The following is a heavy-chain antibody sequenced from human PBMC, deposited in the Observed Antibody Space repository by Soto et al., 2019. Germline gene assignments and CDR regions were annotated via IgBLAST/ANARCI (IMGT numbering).Heavy chain of an antibody. Sequence: EVPLLESGGGLLQPGGTLRLSCAASGFTFGSYANGWVRQAPGKGLEWVPAISGRGGSTYYAVSVKGRFTISRDNSKNTPYLQMNSLSAEDTAVYSCARRGSGSYYDYWGQGTLVTVSS. CDR1: GFTFGSYA. V-gene: IGHV3-23*01. CDR3: ARRGSGSYYDY. J-gene: IGHJ4*02. CDR2: ISGRGGST. D-gene: IGHD1-26*01.